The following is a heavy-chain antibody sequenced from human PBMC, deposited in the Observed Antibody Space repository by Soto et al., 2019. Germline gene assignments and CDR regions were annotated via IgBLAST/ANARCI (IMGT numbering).Heavy chain of an antibody. V-gene: IGHV3-7*01. CDR1: GFTFSRYW. Sequence: EVQLVESGGGLVQPGGSLRLSCAASGFTFSRYWMSWVRQAPGKGLEWVANIKGDGSEKYYVDSVKGRFTISRDNAKNTLYLQMNSLRAEDTAVYYCASLNMYASQGDAFDIWGQGTMVTVSS. J-gene: IGHJ3*02. CDR2: IKGDGSEK. CDR3: ASLNMYASQGDAFDI. D-gene: IGHD2-8*01.